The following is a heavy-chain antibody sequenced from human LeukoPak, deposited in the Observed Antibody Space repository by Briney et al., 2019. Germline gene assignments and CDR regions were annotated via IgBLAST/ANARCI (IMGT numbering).Heavy chain of an antibody. V-gene: IGHV1-18*01. CDR1: GYTLTHYG. CDR3: ARRGGYSSGPGFSPYYFDY. J-gene: IGHJ4*02. Sequence: GASVKVSCKASGYTLTHYGISWVRQAPGQGLEWMGWISAYTGNTNYAQKIQGRVTMTTDTSTSTAYMELRSLRSDDTAVYYCARRGGYSSGPGFSPYYFDYWGQGTLVTVSS. D-gene: IGHD2-15*01. CDR2: ISAYTGNT.